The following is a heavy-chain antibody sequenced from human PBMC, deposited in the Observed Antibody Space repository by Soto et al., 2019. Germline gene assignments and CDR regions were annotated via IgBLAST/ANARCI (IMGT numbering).Heavy chain of an antibody. Sequence: ESGGGLVKPGGSLRLSCAASGFTFSDYYMSWIRQAPGKGLEWDSCISSSGSIIYYADSVKGRFTISRDNAKNSVYLQMSSLRAEDTAVYYCVRGSPANSWYFDLWGRGTLVTVSS. CDR1: GFTFSDYY. D-gene: IGHD6-25*01. CDR2: ISSSGSII. V-gene: IGHV3-11*01. CDR3: VRGSPANSWYFDL. J-gene: IGHJ2*01.